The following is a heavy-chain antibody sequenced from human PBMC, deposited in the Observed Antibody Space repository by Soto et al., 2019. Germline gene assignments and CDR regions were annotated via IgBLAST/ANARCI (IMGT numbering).Heavy chain of an antibody. CDR1: GGTFSSYA. Sequence: SVKVSCKASGGTFSSYAISWVRQAPGQGLEWMGGIIPIFGTANYAQKFQGRVTITADESTSTAYMEPSSLRSEDTAVYYCARDSWYSDSSGYYYDYYYGMDVWGQGTTVTVSS. CDR2: IIPIFGTA. CDR3: ARDSWYSDSSGYYYDYYYGMDV. V-gene: IGHV1-69*13. D-gene: IGHD3-22*01. J-gene: IGHJ6*02.